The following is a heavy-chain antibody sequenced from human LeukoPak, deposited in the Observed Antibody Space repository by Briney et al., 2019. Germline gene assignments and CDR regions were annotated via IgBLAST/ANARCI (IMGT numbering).Heavy chain of an antibody. Sequence: SETLSLTCAVYGGSFSGYYWSWIRQPPGKGLEWIGEINHSGSTNYNPSLKSRVTISVDTSKNQFSLKLSSVTAADTAVYYCASARRPDYWGQGILVTVSS. CDR2: INHSGST. CDR1: GGSFSGYY. J-gene: IGHJ4*02. V-gene: IGHV4-34*01. CDR3: ASARRPDY.